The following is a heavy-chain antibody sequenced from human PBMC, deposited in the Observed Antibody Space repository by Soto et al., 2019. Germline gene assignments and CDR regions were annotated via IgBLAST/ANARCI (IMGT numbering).Heavy chain of an antibody. Sequence: SETLSLTCTVSGGSISRYYWSWIRQPPGKGLEWIGYIYYSGSTNYNPSLKSRVTISVDTSKNQFSLKLSSVTAADTAVYYCARSEGYDFWSGYPSPVYYYYMDVWGKGTTVTVSS. V-gene: IGHV4-59*01. J-gene: IGHJ6*03. CDR3: ARSEGYDFWSGYPSPVYYYYMDV. D-gene: IGHD3-3*01. CDR1: GGSISRYY. CDR2: IYYSGST.